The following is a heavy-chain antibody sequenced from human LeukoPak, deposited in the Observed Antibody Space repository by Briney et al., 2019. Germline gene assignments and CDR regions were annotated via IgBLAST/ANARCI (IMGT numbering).Heavy chain of an antibody. CDR1: GGSLSSYY. D-gene: IGHD1-1*01. CDR3: ARDRPPTTYYYYYMDV. CDR2: IYTSGST. J-gene: IGHJ6*03. V-gene: IGHV4-4*07. Sequence: SETLSLTCTVSGGSLSSYYWSWIRQPAGKGLEWIGRIYTSGSTNYNPSLKSRVTMSVDTSKNQFSLKLSSVTAADTAVYYCARDRPPTTYYYYYMDVWGKGTTVTVSS.